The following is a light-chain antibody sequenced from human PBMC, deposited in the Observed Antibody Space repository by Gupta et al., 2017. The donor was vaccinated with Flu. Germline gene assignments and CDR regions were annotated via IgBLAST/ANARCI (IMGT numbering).Light chain of an antibody. CDR1: QSISTY. CDR3: HQCYGTPIT. V-gene: IGKV1-39*01. Sequence: PSSLSASVEDRVTITFLSSQSISTYLNWYQQKPGKAPKLLIYSASSLQTGVPARFSGSGSGTDFTLTISSLQPEDVATYYCHQCYGTPITFGQGTRVEIK. CDR2: SAS. J-gene: IGKJ1*01.